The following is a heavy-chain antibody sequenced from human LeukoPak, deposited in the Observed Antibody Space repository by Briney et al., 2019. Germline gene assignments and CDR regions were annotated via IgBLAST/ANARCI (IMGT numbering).Heavy chain of an antibody. CDR2: ISYDGSNK. CDR3: ARAGRYDYVWGSYRSGYYFDY. Sequence: GGSLRLSCAASGFTFSSYAMHWFRQAPGKGLEWVAVISYDGSNKYYADSVKGRFTISRDNSKNTLYLQMNSLRAEDTAVYYCARAGRYDYVWGSYRSGYYFDYWGQGTLVTVSS. V-gene: IGHV3-30-3*01. J-gene: IGHJ4*02. CDR1: GFTFSSYA. D-gene: IGHD3-16*02.